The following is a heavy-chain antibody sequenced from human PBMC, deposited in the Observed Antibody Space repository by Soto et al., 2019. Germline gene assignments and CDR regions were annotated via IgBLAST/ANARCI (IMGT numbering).Heavy chain of an antibody. CDR1: GFTFSSYW. D-gene: IGHD3-10*01. CDR3: WGYYGSGSYYRPGSYYYYMDV. J-gene: IGHJ6*03. Sequence: GGSLRLSCAASGFTFSSYWMHWVRQAPGKGLVWVSRINSDGSSTSYADSVKGRFTISRDNAKNTLYLQMNSLRAEGTAVYYCWGYYGSGSYYRPGSYYYYMDVWGKGTTVTVSS. V-gene: IGHV3-74*01. CDR2: INSDGSST.